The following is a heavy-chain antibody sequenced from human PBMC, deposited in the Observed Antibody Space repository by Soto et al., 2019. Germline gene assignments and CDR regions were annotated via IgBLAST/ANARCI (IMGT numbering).Heavy chain of an antibody. CDR2: ISYDGSNK. J-gene: IGHJ6*02. CDR1: GFTFSSYA. Sequence: GGSLRLSCAASGFTFSSYAMHWVRQAPGKGLEWVAVISYDGSNKYYADSVKGRFTTSRDNSKNTLYLQMNSLRAEDTAVYYCARDRVVVAATLNYYYYGMDVWGQGTTVTVSS. D-gene: IGHD2-15*01. CDR3: ARDRVVVAATLNYYYYGMDV. V-gene: IGHV3-30-3*01.